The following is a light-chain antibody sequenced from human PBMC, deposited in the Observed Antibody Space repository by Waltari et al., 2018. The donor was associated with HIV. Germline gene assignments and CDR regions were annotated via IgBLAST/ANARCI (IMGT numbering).Light chain of an antibody. CDR2: DVS. CDR3: CSYTVSYTLV. J-gene: IGLJ2*01. V-gene: IGLV2-11*01. CDR1: SSDVGRYHY. Sequence: QSALTQPRSVSGSPGQSVTISCTGTSSDVGRYHYVSWYQQYPGRAPKLMMYDVSKPPSRVPDRCSGCESGNTADLTISGLQTEDEGDYDGCSYTVSYTLVFGGGTKLTVL.